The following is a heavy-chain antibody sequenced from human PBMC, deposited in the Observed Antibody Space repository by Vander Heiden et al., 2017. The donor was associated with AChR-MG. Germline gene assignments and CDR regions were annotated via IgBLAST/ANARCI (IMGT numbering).Heavy chain of an antibody. D-gene: IGHD3-16*01. J-gene: IGHJ4*02. CDR3: ARGPQSGWLGEFDY. Sequence: EVHMEASGGGSVQPGGSLRLLCVASGFSFRDYDMCWVRQPIGKSLEWVSAIGTLSDTFYSDSVKRRFTISRENAKNSLYLQMNNMRVGDTAMYYCARGPQSGWLGEFDYWGQGILVTVSS. CDR1: GFSFRDYD. CDR2: IGTLSDT. V-gene: IGHV3-13*01.